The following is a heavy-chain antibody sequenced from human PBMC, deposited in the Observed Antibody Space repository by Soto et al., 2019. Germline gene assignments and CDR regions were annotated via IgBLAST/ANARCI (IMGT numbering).Heavy chain of an antibody. CDR2: IYYTGST. V-gene: IGHV4-59*11. CDR3: AGEEVTMVRGIFRNWFDP. CDR1: GDSISDHY. Sequence: PSETLSLTCIVSGDSISDHYWTWIRQPPGKGLEWIGCIYYTGSTNYNPSLKSRVSMSLDTSKKQFSLKLTSVTPADTAVYYCAGEEVTMVRGIFRNWFDPWGQGILVTVSS. D-gene: IGHD3-10*01. J-gene: IGHJ5*02.